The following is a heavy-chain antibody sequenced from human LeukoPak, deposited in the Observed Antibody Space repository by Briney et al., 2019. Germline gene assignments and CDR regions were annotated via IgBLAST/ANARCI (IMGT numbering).Heavy chain of an antibody. CDR1: EYTFTGYY. Sequence: ASVKISCKASEYTFTGYYMHWVRQAPGQGLEWMGRINPNSGGTNYAQKFQGRVTMTRDTSISTAYMELSRLRSDDTAVYYCARIYGSGSYSFFDYWGQGTLVTVSS. V-gene: IGHV1-2*06. J-gene: IGHJ4*02. CDR2: INPNSGGT. CDR3: ARIYGSGSYSFFDY. D-gene: IGHD3-10*01.